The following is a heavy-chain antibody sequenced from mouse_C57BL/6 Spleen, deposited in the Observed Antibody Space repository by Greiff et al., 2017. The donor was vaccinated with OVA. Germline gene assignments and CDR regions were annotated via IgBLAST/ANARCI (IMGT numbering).Heavy chain of an antibody. Sequence: EVKLVESGGGLVQPGGSLKLSCAASGIDFSRYWMSWVRRAPGKGLEWIGEINPDSSTINYAPSLKDKFIISRDNAKNTLYLQMSKVRSEDTALYYCASPNYYGSSYGFAYWGQGTLVTVSA. V-gene: IGHV4-1*01. CDR3: ASPNYYGSSYGFAY. J-gene: IGHJ3*01. CDR2: INPDSSTI. CDR1: GIDFSRYW. D-gene: IGHD1-1*01.